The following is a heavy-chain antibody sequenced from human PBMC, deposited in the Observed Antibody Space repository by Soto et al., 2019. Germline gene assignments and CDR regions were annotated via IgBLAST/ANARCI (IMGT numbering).Heavy chain of an antibody. CDR2: ISYDGSNK. CDR3: EKDREPGLAVAGV. Sequence: GGSLRLSCAASGFTFSSYGMHWVRQAPGKGLEWVAVISYDGSNKYYADSVKGRFTISRDNSKNTLYLQMNSLRVEDTAVYYCEKDREPGLAVAGVWGQGTLVTVSS. J-gene: IGHJ4*02. D-gene: IGHD6-19*01. V-gene: IGHV3-30*18. CDR1: GFTFSSYG.